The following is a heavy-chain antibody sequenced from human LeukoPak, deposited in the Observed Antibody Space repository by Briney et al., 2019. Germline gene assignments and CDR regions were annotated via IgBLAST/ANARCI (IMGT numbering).Heavy chain of an antibody. CDR3: GRETPGAGHFDY. V-gene: IGHV4-59*01. CDR2: IYYSGGT. D-gene: IGHD7-27*01. J-gene: IGHJ4*02. Sequence: SETLSLTCTVSGGSINYYYWMWIRQPPGKGLEWIGYIYYSGGTHYNPSLKSRVTMLVETSKKQFSLKLTAVTAADTAVYYCGRETPGAGHFDYWGQGSLVTVSS. CDR1: GGSINYYY.